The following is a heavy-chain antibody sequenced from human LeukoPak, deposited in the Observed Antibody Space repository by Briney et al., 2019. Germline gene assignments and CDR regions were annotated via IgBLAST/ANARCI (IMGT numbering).Heavy chain of an antibody. Sequence: GGSLRLSCEASGLTVSSNYMTWVRQAPGKGLEWVSTIYSGGSTYYTDSVKGRFTISRDNSKNALYLQMNSLGVDDTGVYFCARSAGTHWGQGTLVTVSS. D-gene: IGHD6-13*01. CDR2: IYSGGST. CDR1: GLTVSSNY. CDR3: ARSAGTH. J-gene: IGHJ1*01. V-gene: IGHV3-66*01.